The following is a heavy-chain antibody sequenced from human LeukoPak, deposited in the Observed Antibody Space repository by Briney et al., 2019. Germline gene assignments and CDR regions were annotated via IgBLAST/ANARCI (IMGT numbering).Heavy chain of an antibody. CDR2: IYYSGST. CDR1: DDSITIYY. Sequence: SETLSLTCTVSDDSITIYYWGWIRQPPGKGLEWIGSIYYSGSTYYNPSLKSRVTISVDTSKNQFSLKLSSVTAADTAVYYCARVDTAMVHFDYWGQGTLVTVSS. CDR3: ARVDTAMVHFDY. V-gene: IGHV4-39*01. J-gene: IGHJ4*02. D-gene: IGHD5-18*01.